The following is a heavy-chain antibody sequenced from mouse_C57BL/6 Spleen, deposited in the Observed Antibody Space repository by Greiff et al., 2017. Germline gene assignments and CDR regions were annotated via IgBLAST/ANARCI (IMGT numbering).Heavy chain of an antibody. CDR2: IYPGDGDT. J-gene: IGHJ4*01. CDR1: GYAFSSSW. CDR3: ARPANDYDPYYAMDD. D-gene: IGHD2-4*01. Sequence: QVQLQQSGPELVKPGASVKISCKASGYAFSSSWMNWVKQRPGKGLEWIGRIYPGDGDTNYNGKFKGKATLTADKSSSTAYMQLSSLTSEDSAVYFCARPANDYDPYYAMDDWGQGTSVTVSS. V-gene: IGHV1-82*01.